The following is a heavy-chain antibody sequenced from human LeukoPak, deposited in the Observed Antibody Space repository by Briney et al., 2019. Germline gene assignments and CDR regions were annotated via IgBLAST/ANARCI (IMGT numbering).Heavy chain of an antibody. D-gene: IGHD6-25*01. J-gene: IGHJ3*02. V-gene: IGHV4-59*08. CDR1: GGSISSYY. CDR3: ARSAIDAFDI. CDR2: IYNSGST. Sequence: SETLSLTCTVSGGSISSYYWSWIRQPPGKGLEYIGYIYNSGSTNYNPSLKSRVSISVDTSKNQFSLKLSSVTAADTAVYYCARSAIDAFDIWGQGTMVTVSS.